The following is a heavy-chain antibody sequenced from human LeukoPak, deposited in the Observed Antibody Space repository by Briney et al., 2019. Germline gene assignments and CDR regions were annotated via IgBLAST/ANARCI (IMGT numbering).Heavy chain of an antibody. CDR1: GYSISRGYY. CDR3: ARGRSGLRLGYFDY. Sequence: SETLSLTCTVSGYSISRGYYWGWVRQPPGKRLEWIGSIYHIGGTAYNPSLKDRVTISVDTPKNQFSLKLSSVTAADTAVYYCARGRSGLRLGYFDYWGQGTLVTVSS. V-gene: IGHV4-38-2*02. D-gene: IGHD4-17*01. J-gene: IGHJ4*02. CDR2: IYHIGGT.